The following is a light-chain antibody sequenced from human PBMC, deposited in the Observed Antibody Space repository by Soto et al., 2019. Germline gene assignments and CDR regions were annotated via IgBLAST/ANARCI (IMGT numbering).Light chain of an antibody. CDR3: QKYGGVPWA. CDR2: AAS. J-gene: IGKJ1*01. V-gene: IGKV1-27*01. CDR1: QDIKEY. Sequence: IQMTQAPSSLSASLGDRVTFACRASQDIKEYVVWYQQKPGRSPKLLIYAASTLQSGVPSRFSGSGSGTEFTLTISSLQPEDVATYYCQKYGGVPWAFGQGSKVDI.